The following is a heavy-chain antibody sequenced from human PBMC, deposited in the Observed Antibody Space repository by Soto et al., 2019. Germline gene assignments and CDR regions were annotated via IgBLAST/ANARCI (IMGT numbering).Heavy chain of an antibody. Sequence: SATLSLTCTVSGGSISSYYWSWIRQPPGKGLEWIGYVYYSGSTNYNPSLKSRVTISVDTSKNQFSRKLSSVTAADTAVYYCARGGADCTNGVCYFYYYGMDVWGQGTTVTVSS. CDR1: GGSISSYY. D-gene: IGHD2-8*01. CDR3: ARGGADCTNGVCYFYYYGMDV. CDR2: VYYSGST. V-gene: IGHV4-59*01. J-gene: IGHJ6*02.